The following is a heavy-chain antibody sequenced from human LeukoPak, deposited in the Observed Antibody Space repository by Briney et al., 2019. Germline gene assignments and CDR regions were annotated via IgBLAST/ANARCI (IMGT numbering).Heavy chain of an antibody. CDR1: GFTFSSYW. D-gene: IGHD6-13*01. V-gene: IGHV3-74*01. Sequence: GGSLRLSCAASGFTFSSYWMHWVRQAPGKGLVWVSRINSDGSSTSYADSVKGRFTISRDNAKNSLYLQMNSLRAEDTAVYYCARDPIAAAGNYYYYGMDVWGQGTTVTVSS. CDR2: INSDGSST. CDR3: ARDPIAAAGNYYYYGMDV. J-gene: IGHJ6*02.